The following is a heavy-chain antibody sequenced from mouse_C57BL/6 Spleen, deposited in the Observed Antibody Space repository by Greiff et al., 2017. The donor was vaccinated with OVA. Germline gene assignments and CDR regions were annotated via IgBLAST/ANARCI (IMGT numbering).Heavy chain of an antibody. CDR3: ASYYYGAMDY. CDR2: INPNNGGT. Sequence: EVQLQQSGPELVKPGASVKISCKASGYTFTDYYMNWVKQSHGKSLEWIGDINPNNGGTSYNQKFKGNATLTVDKSSSTAYMELRSLTSEDSAVYYCASYYYGAMDYWGQGTSVTVSS. J-gene: IGHJ4*01. D-gene: IGHD1-1*01. CDR1: GYTFTDYY. V-gene: IGHV1-26*01.